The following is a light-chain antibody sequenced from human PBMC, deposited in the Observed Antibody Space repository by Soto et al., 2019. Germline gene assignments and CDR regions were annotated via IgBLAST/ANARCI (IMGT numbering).Light chain of an antibody. CDR2: DVS. J-gene: IGLJ1*01. CDR3: SSYTSATTYV. CDR1: SSDVGAYNY. Sequence: QSALTQPASVSGSPGQSITISCTGTSSDVGAYNYASWYQQYPGEAPKVIIYDVSHRPAGVSNRFSGSKSGNMASLTISGLQTQDEADYYCSSYTSATTYVFGTGTKVTVL. V-gene: IGLV2-14*01.